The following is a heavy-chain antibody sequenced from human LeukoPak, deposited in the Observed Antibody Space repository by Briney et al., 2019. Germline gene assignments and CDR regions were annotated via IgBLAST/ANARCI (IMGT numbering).Heavy chain of an antibody. D-gene: IGHD2-21*02. CDR1: GFTFDDHA. Sequence: GGSLRLSCAASGFTFDDHAMHWVRQAPGKGLEWVSGISRKGGNKDYADSVKGRFTISRDNAKHSLYLQMNSLRAEDTALYYCAKDVTYCGGDCYSSSFDYWGQGILATVSS. J-gene: IGHJ4*02. CDR3: AKDVTYCGGDCYSSSFDY. CDR2: ISRKGGNK. V-gene: IGHV3-9*01.